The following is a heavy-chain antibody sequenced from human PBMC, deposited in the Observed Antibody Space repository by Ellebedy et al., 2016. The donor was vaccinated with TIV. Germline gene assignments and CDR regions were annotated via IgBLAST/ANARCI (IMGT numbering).Heavy chain of an antibody. CDR3: AREDWSGYPSPTWGY. Sequence: ASVKVSCXVSGYTLTEVTVHWVRQAPGKGLEWMGGIDPEDGKTIYAQKFQGRVTMTEDTFTDTAYLELSSLRSEDSAVYYCAREDWSGYPSPTWGYWGQGTLVTVSS. D-gene: IGHD3-3*01. CDR1: GYTLTEVT. CDR2: IDPEDGKT. V-gene: IGHV1-24*01. J-gene: IGHJ4*02.